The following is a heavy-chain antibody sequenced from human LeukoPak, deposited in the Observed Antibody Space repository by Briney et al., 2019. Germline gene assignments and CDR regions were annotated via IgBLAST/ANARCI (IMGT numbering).Heavy chain of an antibody. D-gene: IGHD3-22*01. V-gene: IGHV3-33*01. Sequence: GGSLRLSCAASGFAFSSYGMHWVRQAPGKGLEWVAVIWYDGGNKYYAGSVKGRFTISRDNHKNMLYLQMNSLRAEDTAVYYCARDKPLYYYDSSGYYYGMDVWGQGTTVTVSS. CDR2: IWYDGGNK. CDR3: ARDKPLYYYDSSGYYYGMDV. J-gene: IGHJ6*02. CDR1: GFAFSSYG.